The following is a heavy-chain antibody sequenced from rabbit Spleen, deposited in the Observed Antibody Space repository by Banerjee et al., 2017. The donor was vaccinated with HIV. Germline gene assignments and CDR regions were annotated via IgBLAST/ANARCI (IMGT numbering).Heavy chain of an antibody. Sequence: QQLVESGGGLVKPGASLTLTCKASGFSFSSGYYMSWVRQAPGKGLEWIGCIGAGSGATFYASWAKGRFTISRPWSTTVTLQMTSLTAADTATYFCARDPAYSSGSGSAIPYLWGQGTLVTVS. V-gene: IGHV1S40*01. CDR1: GFSFSSGYY. J-gene: IGHJ3*01. D-gene: IGHD1-1*01. CDR3: ARDPAYSSGSGSAIPYL. CDR2: IGAGSGAT.